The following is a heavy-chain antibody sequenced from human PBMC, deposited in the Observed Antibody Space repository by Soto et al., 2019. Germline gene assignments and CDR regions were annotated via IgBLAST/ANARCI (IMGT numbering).Heavy chain of an antibody. D-gene: IGHD1-26*01. V-gene: IGHV3-30-3*01. CDR2: ISHDGTNK. CDR1: GFTFSNYA. J-gene: IGHJ3*02. Sequence: QVQLVESGGGVVQPGGSLRLSCAASGFTFSNYAIHWARQAPGRGLEWVALISHDGTNKHYADSVKGRFTISRDNLKNTVYLQMNSLKPDDTAVFYCAREADLVGSNDAFDIWGQGRMVIVSS. CDR3: AREADLVGSNDAFDI.